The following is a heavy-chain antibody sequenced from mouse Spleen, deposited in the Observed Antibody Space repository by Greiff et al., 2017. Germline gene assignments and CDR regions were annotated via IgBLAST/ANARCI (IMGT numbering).Heavy chain of an antibody. CDR3: ARNEKGYDGAWFAY. Sequence: VMLVESGPGLVQPSQSLSITCTVSGFSLTSYGVHWVRQSPGKGLEWLGVIWSGGSTDYNAAFISRLSISKDNSKSQVFFKMNSLQADDTAIYYCARNEKGYDGAWFAYWGQGTLVTVSA. D-gene: IGHD2-2*01. CDR1: GFSLTSYG. J-gene: IGHJ3*01. V-gene: IGHV2-2*01. CDR2: IWSGGST.